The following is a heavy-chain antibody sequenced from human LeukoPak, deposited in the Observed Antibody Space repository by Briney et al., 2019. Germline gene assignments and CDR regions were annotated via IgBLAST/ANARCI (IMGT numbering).Heavy chain of an antibody. V-gene: IGHV4-34*01. CDR1: GGSFSDHY. Sequence: PSETLSLTCAVYGGSFSDHYWTWIRQPPGKGLEWIGEINHSGSTNYNPSLRSRVTISVDTPNNHFSLKLTSVTAADTAVYYCARIARGPWRPLEHWGQGTLVTVSS. D-gene: IGHD2-21*01. CDR2: INHSGST. CDR3: ARIARGPWRPLEH. J-gene: IGHJ1*01.